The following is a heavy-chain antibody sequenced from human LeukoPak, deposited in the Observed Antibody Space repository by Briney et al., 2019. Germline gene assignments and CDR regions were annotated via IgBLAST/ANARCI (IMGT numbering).Heavy chain of an antibody. J-gene: IGHJ4*02. CDR1: GFTFSSYE. CDR2: ISSSGSTI. D-gene: IGHD5-18*01. V-gene: IGHV3-48*03. CDR3: ARAGYDVLDY. Sequence: GGSLRLSCAASGFTFSSYEMNWVRQAPGKGLEWVSYISSSGSTIYYADSVKGRFTISRDNAKNSLYLQMDSLRAEDTAVYYCARAGYDVLDYWGQGTLVTVSS.